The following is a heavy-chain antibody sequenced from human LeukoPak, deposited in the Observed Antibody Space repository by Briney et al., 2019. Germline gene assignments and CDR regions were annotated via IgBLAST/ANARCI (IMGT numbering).Heavy chain of an antibody. Sequence: SETLSLTCTVSGGSIRNYYWSWIRQPAGKGLEWVGRMYASGSTSYNPSLNSRVTMSVDTSKNQFSLKLDSVTAADTAIYYCARDVRRSSSSSNSFYYYMDVWGKGTTVTVSS. V-gene: IGHV4-4*07. D-gene: IGHD6-6*01. CDR3: ARDVRRSSSSSNSFYYYMDV. J-gene: IGHJ6*03. CDR1: GGSIRNYY. CDR2: MYASGST.